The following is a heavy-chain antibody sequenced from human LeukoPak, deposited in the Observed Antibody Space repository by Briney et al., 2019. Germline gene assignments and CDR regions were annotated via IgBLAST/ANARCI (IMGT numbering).Heavy chain of an antibody. CDR2: INHSGST. CDR3: ARVGYDKGFDY. J-gene: IGHJ4*02. D-gene: IGHD3-22*01. Sequence: PSETLSLTCAVYGGSFSGYYWSWIRQPPGKGLEWIGEINHSGSTNYNPSLKSRVTISVDTSKNQFSLKLSSVTAADTAVYYCARVGYDKGFDYWGQGTLVTVSS. V-gene: IGHV4-34*01. CDR1: GGSFSGYY.